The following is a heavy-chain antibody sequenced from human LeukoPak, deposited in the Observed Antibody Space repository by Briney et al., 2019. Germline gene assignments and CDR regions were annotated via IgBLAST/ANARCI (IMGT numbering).Heavy chain of an antibody. V-gene: IGHV5-51*01. CDR2: IYTGDSDT. CDR1: LYTFSSYW. CDR3: ARQNDFRLDY. Sequence: PGESLRISCKGSLYTFSSYWIGWVRQMPGKGLEWMGIIYTGDSDTRYSPSLQGQVTISDDTSIGTAYLQWSSLKASDTSIYYCARQNDFRLDYWGQGTLVTVSS. J-gene: IGHJ4*02. D-gene: IGHD3-3*01.